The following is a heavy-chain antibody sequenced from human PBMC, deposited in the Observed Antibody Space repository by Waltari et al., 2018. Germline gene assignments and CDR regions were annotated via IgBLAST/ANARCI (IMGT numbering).Heavy chain of an antibody. CDR1: GITFSNYW. V-gene: IGHV3-74*01. J-gene: IGHJ4*02. CDR3: ARGSAAPGVPH. Sequence: EVQLVEAGGGLVQPGRSLRLPCAATGITFSNYWMPWVRQVPGKGLVWFSLINSDGSTTDYADSVKGRFTISRDNAKNTLYLQLNSLRREDTAIYYCARGSAAPGVPHWGQGTLVTVSS. CDR2: INSDGSTT. D-gene: IGHD2-15*01.